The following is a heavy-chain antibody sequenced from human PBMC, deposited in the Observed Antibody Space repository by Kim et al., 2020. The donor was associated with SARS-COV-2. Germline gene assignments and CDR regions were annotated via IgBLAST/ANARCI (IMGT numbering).Heavy chain of an antibody. Sequence: PSFQGQVTISADKSISTAYLQWSSLKASDTAMYYCARTCGGDCYDAILDYWGQGTLVTVSS. V-gene: IGHV5-51*01. J-gene: IGHJ4*02. D-gene: IGHD2-21*02. CDR3: ARTCGGDCYDAILDY.